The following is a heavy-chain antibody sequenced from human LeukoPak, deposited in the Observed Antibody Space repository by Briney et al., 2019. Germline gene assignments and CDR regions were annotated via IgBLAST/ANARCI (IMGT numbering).Heavy chain of an antibody. D-gene: IGHD3-10*01. CDR2: ISAYNGNT. V-gene: IGHV1-18*04. CDR3: ARDRVPLYGSGSYYVY. CDR1: GYTFTSYG. J-gene: IGHJ4*02. Sequence: ASVKVSCKASGYTFTSYGISWVRQAPGQGLEWMGWISAYNGNTNYAQKLHGRVTMTTDTSTSTAYMELRSLRSDDTAVYYCARDRVPLYGSGSYYVYWGQGTLVTVSS.